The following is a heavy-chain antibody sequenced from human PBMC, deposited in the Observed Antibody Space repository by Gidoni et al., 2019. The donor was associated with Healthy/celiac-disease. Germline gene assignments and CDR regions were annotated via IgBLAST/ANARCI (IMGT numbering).Heavy chain of an antibody. CDR1: GFTFSSYG. CDR3: ARDRQDQWELPGLDY. D-gene: IGHD1-26*01. Sequence: QVQLVESGGGVVQPGRSLRLSCAASGFTFSSYGMHWVRQAPGKGLEWVAVIWYDGSNKYYADSVKGRFTISRDNSKNTLYLQMNSLRAEDTAVYYCARDRQDQWELPGLDYWGQGTLVTVSS. J-gene: IGHJ4*02. V-gene: IGHV3-33*01. CDR2: IWYDGSNK.